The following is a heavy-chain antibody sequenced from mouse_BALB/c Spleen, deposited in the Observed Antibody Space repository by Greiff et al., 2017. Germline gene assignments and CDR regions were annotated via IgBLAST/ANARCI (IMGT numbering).Heavy chain of an antibody. J-gene: IGHJ2*01. Sequence: QVQLQQSGAELAKPGASVKMSCKASGYTFTSYWMHWVQQRPGQGLEWIGYINPSTGYTEYNQKFKDKATLTADKSSSTAYMQLSRLTSEDSAVYYCARGNYKYMDYWGEGTTLTVSS. D-gene: IGHD2-1*01. CDR1: GYTFTSYW. CDR3: ARGNYKYMDY. CDR2: INPSTGYT. V-gene: IGHV1-7*01.